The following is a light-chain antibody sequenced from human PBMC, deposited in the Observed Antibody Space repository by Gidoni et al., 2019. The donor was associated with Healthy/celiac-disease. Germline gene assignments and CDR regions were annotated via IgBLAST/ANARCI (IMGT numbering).Light chain of an antibody. J-gene: IGLJ2*01. Sequence: QSALTQPASVSGSPGQSITISCTGTSSDVGGYNYVSWYQQHPGKAPKLMRYDVSNRPSGVSNRFSGSKSGNTASLTISGLQAEDEADYYCSSYTSSSTPGEVFGGGTKLTVL. V-gene: IGLV2-14*03. CDR3: SSYTSSSTPGEV. CDR2: DVS. CDR1: SSDVGGYNY.